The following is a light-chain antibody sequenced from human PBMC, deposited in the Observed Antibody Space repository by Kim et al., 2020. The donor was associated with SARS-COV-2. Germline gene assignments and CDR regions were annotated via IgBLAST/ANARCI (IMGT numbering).Light chain of an antibody. CDR2: NTR. CDR1: TGTVTSDHE. Sequence: QAVVTQEPSLTVSPGETVTLTCASTTGTVTSDHEPNWFQQKPGQPPRALIYNTRNRHSWTPSRFSGSLLGDKAALTLSGVRPEDEADYYCLLYLNNGLLMFGGGTQLTVL. J-gene: IGLJ3*02. CDR3: LLYLNNGLLM. V-gene: IGLV7-43*01.